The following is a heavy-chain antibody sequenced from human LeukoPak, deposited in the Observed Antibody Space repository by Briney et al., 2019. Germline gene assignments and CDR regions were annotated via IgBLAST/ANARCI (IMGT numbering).Heavy chain of an antibody. CDR2: IHYSGNT. V-gene: IGHV4-59*08. CDR1: GGSSSSYY. CDR3: ARRASGSYPDYFDY. J-gene: IGHJ4*02. Sequence: SETLSLTCTISGGSSSSYYWSWIRQPPGKGLEWIGYIHYSGNTNYNPSLKSRATISLDTSKNQVSLKLSSVTAADTAVYYCARRASGSYPDYFDYWGQGTLVTVSS. D-gene: IGHD1-26*01.